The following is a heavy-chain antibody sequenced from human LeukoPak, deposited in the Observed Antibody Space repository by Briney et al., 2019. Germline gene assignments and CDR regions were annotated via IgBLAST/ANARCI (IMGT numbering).Heavy chain of an antibody. CDR3: ARLTRYFDL. CDR2: VFYSGIT. J-gene: IGHJ2*01. CDR1: GVFTSDYHYY. V-gene: IGHV4-39*02. Sequence: PSETLSLTCTVSGVFTSDYHYYWGWIRQPPGKGLEWIGSVFYSGITYYNLSLKSRLTMSVDTSKNHFSLNLSSVTASDTAVYYCARLTRYFDLWGRGTLVTVSS.